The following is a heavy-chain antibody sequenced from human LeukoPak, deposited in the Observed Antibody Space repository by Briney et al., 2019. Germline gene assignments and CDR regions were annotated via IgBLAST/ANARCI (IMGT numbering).Heavy chain of an antibody. CDR1: GFTFSSYA. CDR2: ISYDGSNK. J-gene: IGHJ5*02. D-gene: IGHD3-22*01. V-gene: IGHV3-30*04. CDR3: AKDAITFYDSSGYYGENWFDP. Sequence: GRSLRLSCAASGFTFSSYAMHWVRQAPGKGLEWVAVISYDGSNKYYADSVKGRFTISRDNSKNTLYLQMNSLRAEDTAVYYCAKDAITFYDSSGYYGENWFDPWGQGTLVTVSS.